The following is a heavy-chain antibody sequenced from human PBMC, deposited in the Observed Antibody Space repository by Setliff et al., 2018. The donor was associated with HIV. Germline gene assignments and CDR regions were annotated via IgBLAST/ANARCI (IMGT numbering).Heavy chain of an antibody. Sequence: SETRSLTCTVSVGSFISSIYYWGWSRQPPGKGLEWFGSTTYSGSTYYTPALKSRLTISGDTSKNQFSRKLSPVTAADTAVYYCARYRDSSYPGFYYMDVWGKGTTVTVSS. CDR2: TTYSGST. CDR1: VGSFISSIYY. CDR3: ARYRDSSYPGFYYMDV. D-gene: IGHD3-22*01. V-gene: IGHV4-39*01. J-gene: IGHJ6*03.